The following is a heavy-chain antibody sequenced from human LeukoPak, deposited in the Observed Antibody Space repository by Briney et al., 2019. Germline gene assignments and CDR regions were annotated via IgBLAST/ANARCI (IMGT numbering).Heavy chain of an antibody. D-gene: IGHD3-10*01. CDR3: ARGSGLWFGDPSMDV. J-gene: IGHJ6*03. CDR1: GGTFSSYA. CDR2: IIPIFGTA. Sequence: GASVKVSCKASGGTFSSYAISWVRQAPGQGLEWMGGIIPIFGTANYAQKFQGRVTITADESTSTAYMELSSLRSEDTAVYYCARGSGLWFGDPSMDVWGKGTTVTVSS. V-gene: IGHV1-69*13.